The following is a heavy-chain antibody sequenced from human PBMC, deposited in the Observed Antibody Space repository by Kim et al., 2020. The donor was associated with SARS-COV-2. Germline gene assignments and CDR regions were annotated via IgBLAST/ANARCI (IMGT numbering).Heavy chain of an antibody. V-gene: IGHV4-59*01. D-gene: IGHD3-22*01. J-gene: IGHJ3*02. Sequence: SETLSLTCTVSGGSISSYYWSWIRQPPGKGLEWIGYIYYSGSTNYNPSLKSRVTISVDTSKNQFSLKLSSVTAADTAVYYCARWWAMIWDGGLTSTTPTRDAFDIWGQGTMVTVSS. CDR2: IYYSGST. CDR1: GGSISSYY. CDR3: ARWWAMIWDGGLTSTTPTRDAFDI.